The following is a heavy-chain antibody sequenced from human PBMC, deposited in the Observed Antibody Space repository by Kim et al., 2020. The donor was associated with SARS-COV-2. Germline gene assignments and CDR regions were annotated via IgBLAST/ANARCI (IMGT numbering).Heavy chain of an antibody. CDR1: GFSFSNFA. V-gene: IGHV3-30-3*01. CDR2: TSLDGSTK. D-gene: IGHD2-15*01. Sequence: GGSLRLSCAASGFSFSNFAMHWVRQPPGKGLEWVAVTSLDGSTKYYADSVKGRFTISRDNFRNILYLHMNSLTSEDTAVYYCARDTFGAVDYWGQGTLVT. CDR3: ARDTFGAVDY. J-gene: IGHJ4*02.